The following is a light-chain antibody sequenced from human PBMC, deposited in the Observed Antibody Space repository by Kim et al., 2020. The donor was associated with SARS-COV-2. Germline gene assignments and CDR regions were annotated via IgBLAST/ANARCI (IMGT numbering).Light chain of an antibody. Sequence: SPGERATLSCRASQSVSSNLAWYQQKPGQAPRLLIYGASTRATGIPARFSGSGSGTEFTLTISSLQSEDFAVYDCQQYNNWPTGTFGQGTKLEI. CDR2: GAS. J-gene: IGKJ2*02. V-gene: IGKV3-15*01. CDR1: QSVSSN. CDR3: QQYNNWPTGT.